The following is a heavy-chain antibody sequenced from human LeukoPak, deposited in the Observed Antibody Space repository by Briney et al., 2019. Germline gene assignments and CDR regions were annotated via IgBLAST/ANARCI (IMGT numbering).Heavy chain of an antibody. CDR1: GDGDSFTNHD. V-gene: IGHV1-69*04. J-gene: IGHJ4*02. Sequence: SVKVSCKASGDGDSFTNHDISWVRQAPGQGLEWMGRIIPMLGITSSAQKFQGRATITADKLTSTAYMELSSLRSEDTAVYYCARRSYNSGWYYFGFWGQGTLVTVSS. CDR2: IIPMLGIT. CDR3: ARRSYNSGWYYFGF. D-gene: IGHD6-19*01.